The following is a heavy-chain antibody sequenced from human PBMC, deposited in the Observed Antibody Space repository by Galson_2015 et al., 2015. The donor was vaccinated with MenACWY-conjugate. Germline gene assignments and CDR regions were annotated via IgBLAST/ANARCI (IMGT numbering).Heavy chain of an antibody. CDR1: GFLFSTYA. Sequence: SLRLSCAASGFLFSTYAMTWVRQAPGKGLEWVSAISSSSGATTYYADAVKGRFTISRDNSRNTLFLQMDKLSAEDTAVYYCANMAVLTTSAFAFWGQGTLVTVSS. CDR3: ANMAVLTTSAFAF. CDR2: ISSSSGATT. J-gene: IGHJ4*02. D-gene: IGHD1-1*01. V-gene: IGHV3-23*01.